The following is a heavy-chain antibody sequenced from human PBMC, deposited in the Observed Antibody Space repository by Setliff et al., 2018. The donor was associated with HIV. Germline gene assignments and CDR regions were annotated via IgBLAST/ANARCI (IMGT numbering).Heavy chain of an antibody. D-gene: IGHD3-22*01. CDR2: ISYSGIT. Sequence: PSETLSLTCTASGGSITSGGDSWSWIRQHPGKGLKWIGYISYSGITYYDPSLKSRLTMSVDTSNNQFSLKLSSATAADTAVYYCARVLGVRRDYYDSSAPLRAAFDIWGQGTMVTVSS. CDR1: GGSITSGGDS. V-gene: IGHV4-31*03. CDR3: ARVLGVRRDYYDSSAPLRAAFDI. J-gene: IGHJ3*02.